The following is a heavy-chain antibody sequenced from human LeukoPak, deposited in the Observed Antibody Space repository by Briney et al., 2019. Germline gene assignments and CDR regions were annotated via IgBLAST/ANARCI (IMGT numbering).Heavy chain of an antibody. CDR2: ISNSGGKTI. V-gene: IGHV3-11*01. D-gene: IGHD6-13*01. Sequence: GGSLRLSCAASGFTFSDYYMGWIRQAPGKGLEWVSYISNSGGKTIYYAASVKGRFTISRHNAKNSLYLQMNSLRAEDTAVYYCAKDILAAGLFFDFWGQGTLVTVSS. CDR3: AKDILAAGLFFDF. J-gene: IGHJ4*02. CDR1: GFTFSDYY.